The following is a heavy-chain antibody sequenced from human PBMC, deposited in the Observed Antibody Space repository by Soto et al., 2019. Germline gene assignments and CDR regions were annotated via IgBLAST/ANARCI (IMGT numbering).Heavy chain of an antibody. V-gene: IGHV4-38-2*01. CDR2: IYHSGST. Sequence: PSETLSLTCAVYGYSISSGYYWGWIRQPPGKGLEWIGSIYHSGSTYYNPSLKSRVTISVDTSKNQFSLKLSSVTAADTAVYYCAARDEYSSGWYGLDYWGQGTLVTVSS. J-gene: IGHJ4*02. D-gene: IGHD6-19*01. CDR3: AARDEYSSGWYGLDY. CDR1: GYSISSGYY.